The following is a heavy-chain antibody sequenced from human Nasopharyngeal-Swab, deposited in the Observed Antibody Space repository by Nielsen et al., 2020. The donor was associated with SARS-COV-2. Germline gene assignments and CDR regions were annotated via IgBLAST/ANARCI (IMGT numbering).Heavy chain of an antibody. V-gene: IGHV7-4-1*02. CDR2: INTNTGNP. Sequence: ASVKVSCKASGYTFTSYTMNWVRQAPGQGLEWMGWINTNTGNPTYAKGFTGRFVFSLYTSVSTAYLQISSLKAEDTAVYYCARDYCSGGSCYCFDYWGQGTLVTVSS. J-gene: IGHJ4*02. CDR1: GYTFTSYT. D-gene: IGHD2-15*01. CDR3: ARDYCSGGSCYCFDY.